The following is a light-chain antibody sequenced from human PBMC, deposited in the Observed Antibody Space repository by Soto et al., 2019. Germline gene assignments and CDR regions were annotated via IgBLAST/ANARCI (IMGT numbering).Light chain of an antibody. CDR1: KSISKW. J-gene: IGKJ1*01. CDR3: QQYNGHSMSA. Sequence: DIQMTQSPSTLSASVGDTVTITCRASKSISKWVAWYQQTPGKAPKVLIWDASSLQRGVPSRFSGCGYGTEFTLSIFTLQPDDFATYYCQQYNGHSMSAFGQGNKVEL. V-gene: IGKV1-5*01. CDR2: DAS.